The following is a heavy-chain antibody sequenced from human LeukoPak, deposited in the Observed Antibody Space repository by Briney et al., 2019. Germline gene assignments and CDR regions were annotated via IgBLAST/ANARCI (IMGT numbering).Heavy chain of an antibody. V-gene: IGHV4-39*07. CDR3: ARLGLREQQLDY. Sequence: PGGSLRLSCAASGFTFSNSAMNWVRQAPGKGLEWIGSIYYSGSTYYNPSLKSRVTISVDTSKNQFSLKLSSVTAADTAVYYCARLGLREQQLDYWGQGTLVTVSS. CDR1: GFTFSNSA. J-gene: IGHJ4*02. D-gene: IGHD6-13*01. CDR2: IYYSGST.